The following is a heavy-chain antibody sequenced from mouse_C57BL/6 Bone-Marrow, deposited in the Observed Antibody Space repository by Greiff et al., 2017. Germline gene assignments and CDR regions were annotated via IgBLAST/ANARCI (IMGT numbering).Heavy chain of an antibody. Sequence: QVQLQQPGAELVKPGASVKLSCKASGYTFTSYWMHWVKQRPGRGLEWIGRIDPKSGGTKYNEKFKSKATLTVDKPSSTAYMQLSSLTSEDSAVYFVARWYYGRSPYWYFYFWGTGTTVTVSS. CDR2: IDPKSGGT. J-gene: IGHJ1*03. V-gene: IGHV1-72*01. CDR3: ARWYYGRSPYWYFYF. D-gene: IGHD1-1*01. CDR1: GYTFTSYW.